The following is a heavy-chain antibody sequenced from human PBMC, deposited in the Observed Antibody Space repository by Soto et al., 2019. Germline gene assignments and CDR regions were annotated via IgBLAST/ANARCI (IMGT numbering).Heavy chain of an antibody. J-gene: IGHJ4*02. V-gene: IGHV1-18*04. Sequence: QVQLVQSGGEVKQPGASVKVSCKASGYSFISYGISWVRRAPGQGLEWMGWISGYNGNTKYAQKLQGRVTMTTDTSTSTVYMELRSLRSDDTAVYYCARDQWTLDHSRGWYGDLGQGTLVTVSS. CDR1: GYSFISYG. CDR2: ISGYNGNT. D-gene: IGHD6-19*01. CDR3: ARDQWTLDHSRGWYGD.